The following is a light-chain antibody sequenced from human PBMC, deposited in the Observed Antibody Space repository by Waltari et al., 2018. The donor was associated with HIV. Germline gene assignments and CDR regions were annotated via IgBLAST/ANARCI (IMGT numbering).Light chain of an antibody. CDR3: QSTDNSGNVWV. CDR1: GVPNQY. CDR2: KDT. V-gene: IGLV3-25*03. Sequence: SYDLTQPPSMSVSPGQTARISCSGEGVPNQYTFWYQQKSGQAPTLVIFKDTERPSGVPERYSGSISGTTVTLIISEVQAEDEADYYCQSTDNSGNVWVFGGGTKLTVL. J-gene: IGLJ3*02.